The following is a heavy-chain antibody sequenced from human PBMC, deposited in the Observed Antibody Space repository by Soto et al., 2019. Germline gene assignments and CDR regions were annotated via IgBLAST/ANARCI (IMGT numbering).Heavy chain of an antibody. CDR1: GGSISSFTYY. CDR3: ARRERYYGSPGWFDP. CDR2: VYYNENT. D-gene: IGHD3-10*01. J-gene: IGHJ5*02. Sequence: SETLSLTCSVSGGSISSFTYYWGWIRQPPGKGLEWIGTVYYNENTYYNPSLKSRVTITVDTAKNQFSLNLRSVTAAGTAMYFCARRERYYGSPGWFDPWGPGTLVTVSS. V-gene: IGHV4-39*01.